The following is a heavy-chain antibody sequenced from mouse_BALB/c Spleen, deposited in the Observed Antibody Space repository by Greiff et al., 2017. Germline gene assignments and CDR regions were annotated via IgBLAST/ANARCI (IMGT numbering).Heavy chain of an antibody. CDR3: ARSKYYGSSYDAMDY. CDR2: INPYNGAT. Sequence: EVQLQQSGPELVKPGASVKISCKASGYSFTGYYMHWVKQSHVKSLEWIGRINPYNGATSYNQNFKDKASLTVDKSSSTAYMELHSLTSEDSAVYYCARSKYYGSSYDAMDYWGQGTSVTVSS. J-gene: IGHJ4*01. CDR1: GYSFTGYY. D-gene: IGHD1-1*01. V-gene: IGHV1-31*01.